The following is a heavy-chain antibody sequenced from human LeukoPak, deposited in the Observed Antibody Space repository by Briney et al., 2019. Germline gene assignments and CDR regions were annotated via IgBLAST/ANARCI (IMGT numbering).Heavy chain of an antibody. V-gene: IGHV3-23*01. CDR1: GFTFSGSG. J-gene: IGHJ4*02. D-gene: IGHD2-15*01. CDR2: SGDSDGST. CDR3: AKGGCRGTCNPLAY. Sequence: GGSLRLSCAASGFTFSGSGMSWVRQAPGKGLEWISSSGDSDGSTYYADSLKGRFTISRDNSKNTLYLQMNNLRAEDTAVYHCAKGGCRGTCNPLAYWGQGAPVTVSP.